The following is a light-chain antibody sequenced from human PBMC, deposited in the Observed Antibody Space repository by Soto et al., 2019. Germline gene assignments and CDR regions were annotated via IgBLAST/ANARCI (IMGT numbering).Light chain of an antibody. CDR3: QQSLTTPLT. CDR1: QNIGRF. CDR2: VAS. J-gene: IGKJ4*01. Sequence: DIQMTQSPSSLSASVGGRVTITCRASQNIGRFLNWHQQKPGKAPNVLINVASTLRSGVPSRFSGSGSGTDFNLTINSLQPEDFATYFCQQSLTTPLTFGGGTKVDIK. V-gene: IGKV1-39*01.